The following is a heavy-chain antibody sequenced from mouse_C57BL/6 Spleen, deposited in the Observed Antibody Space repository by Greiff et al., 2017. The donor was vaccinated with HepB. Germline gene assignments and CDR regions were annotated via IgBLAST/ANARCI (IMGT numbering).Heavy chain of an antibody. J-gene: IGHJ3*01. Sequence: VQLQQPGAELVKPGASVKLSCKASGYTFTSYWMHWVKQRPGQGLEWIGMIHPNSGSTNYNEKFKSKATLTVDKSSSTAYMQLSSLTSEDSAVYYWARSADYYGSSRWFAYWGQGTLVTVSA. D-gene: IGHD1-1*01. CDR1: GYTFTSYW. CDR2: IHPNSGST. CDR3: ARSADYYGSSRWFAY. V-gene: IGHV1-64*01.